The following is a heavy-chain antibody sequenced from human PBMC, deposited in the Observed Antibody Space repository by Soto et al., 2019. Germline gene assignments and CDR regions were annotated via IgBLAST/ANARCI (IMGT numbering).Heavy chain of an antibody. CDR2: IHYDETT. Sequence: QVQLQESGPELVKSSQTLSLTCTVSGASMGRAGSYWSWIRQFPGRGLEWVGYIHYDETTYYNPSLESRVTFSADTSKNQLFLKLTSVKAADTAIYYRARGKDQLITLYYWGQGTLVTVSS. CDR3: ARGKDQLITLYY. V-gene: IGHV4-31*03. J-gene: IGHJ4*02. CDR1: GASMGRAGSY. D-gene: IGHD2-2*01.